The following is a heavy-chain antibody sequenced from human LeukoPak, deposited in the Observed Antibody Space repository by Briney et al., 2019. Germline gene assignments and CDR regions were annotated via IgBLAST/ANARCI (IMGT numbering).Heavy chain of an antibody. CDR3: AKDSSSWYLGQLDY. CDR1: GFTVDDYA. D-gene: IGHD6-13*01. Sequence: GGSLRLSCAASGFTVDDYAMHWVRQAPGKGLEWVSGISWNSGSIGYADSVKGRFTISRDNAKNSLYLQMNSLRAEDTALYYCAKDSSSWYLGQLDYWGQGTLVTVSS. J-gene: IGHJ4*02. CDR2: ISWNSGSI. V-gene: IGHV3-9*01.